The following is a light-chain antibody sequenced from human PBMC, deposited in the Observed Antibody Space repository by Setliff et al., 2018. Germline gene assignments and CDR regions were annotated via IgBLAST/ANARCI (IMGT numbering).Light chain of an antibody. CDR2: GAS. J-gene: IGKJ1*01. CDR3: QQSHIYPWT. V-gene: IGKV1-39*01. Sequence: DVQMTQSPSALSASVGDRVTITCRASQSISTYLNWYRQTPGKAPELLIYGASRLQSGVPSRFSGSGSGTDFILTINHLQPEDFAVYYCQQSHIYPWTVGQGTKVDIK. CDR1: QSISTY.